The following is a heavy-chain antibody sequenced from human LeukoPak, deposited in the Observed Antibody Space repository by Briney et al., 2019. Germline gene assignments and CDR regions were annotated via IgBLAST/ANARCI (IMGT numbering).Heavy chain of an antibody. J-gene: IGHJ4*02. CDR2: IKPSDGST. V-gene: IGHV1-46*01. D-gene: IGHD6-13*01. CDR1: GYTFTTSN. Sequence: GASVKVSCKASGYTFTTSNMHWVRQAPGQGLECMGIIKPSDGSTTYAQNFQGRVTMTRDTSTTTVYMELSSLTSDDTAVYYCARGGVGPAAGPLHFDYWGQGTLSPSPQ. CDR3: ARGGVGPAAGPLHFDY.